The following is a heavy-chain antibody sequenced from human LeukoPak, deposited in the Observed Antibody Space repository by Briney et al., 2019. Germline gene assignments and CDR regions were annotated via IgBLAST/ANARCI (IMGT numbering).Heavy chain of an antibody. CDR3: ARDPAWGTGSSAATGFDI. CDR1: GFTFSKYA. Sequence: PGGSLRLSCGVSGFTFSKYAMNWVRQAPGKGLEWVASISGTMTSFTYYADSVKGRFTVSRDNAKNSLFLQMNGLTAEDSAVYHCARDPAWGTGSSAATGFDIWGQGTVVTVSS. CDR2: ISGTMTSFT. J-gene: IGHJ3*02. D-gene: IGHD3-16*01. V-gene: IGHV3-21*01.